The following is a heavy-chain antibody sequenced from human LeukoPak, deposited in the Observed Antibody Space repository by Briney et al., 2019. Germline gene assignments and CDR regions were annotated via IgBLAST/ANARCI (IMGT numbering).Heavy chain of an antibody. D-gene: IGHD2-21*02. CDR3: ARVPGFGEVVTANWFDP. CDR1: GGSISSSNW. J-gene: IGHJ5*02. V-gene: IGHV4-4*02. CDR2: IYHGGST. Sequence: PSQTLSLTCTVSGGSISSSNWWSWVRQPPGKGLEWIGEIYHGGSTNYNPSLKSRVTISVDTSKNQFSLKLSSVTAADTAVYYCARVPGFGEVVTANWFDPWGQGTLVTVSS.